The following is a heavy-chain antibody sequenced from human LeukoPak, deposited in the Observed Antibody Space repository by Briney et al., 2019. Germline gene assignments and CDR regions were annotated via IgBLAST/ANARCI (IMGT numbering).Heavy chain of an antibody. Sequence: GGSLRLSCAASGFTFSSYAMNWVRQAPGKGLEWVSTITSGGSTYHADSVKGRFTISRDISKNTLYLQMNSLRAEDTAVYYCAKDLGSYGTWGQGTLVTVSS. J-gene: IGHJ5*02. V-gene: IGHV3-23*01. D-gene: IGHD1-26*01. CDR1: GFTFSSYA. CDR2: ITSGGST. CDR3: AKDLGSYGT.